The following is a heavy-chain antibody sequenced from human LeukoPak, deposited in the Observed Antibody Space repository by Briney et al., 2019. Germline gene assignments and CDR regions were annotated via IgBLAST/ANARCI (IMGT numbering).Heavy chain of an antibody. CDR2: IYYSGST. CDR3: ARGRSSGWFGY. J-gene: IGHJ4*02. V-gene: IGHV4-59*01. CDR1: GGSISSYY. Sequence: SETLSLTCTVSGGSISSYYWSWIRQPPGKGLEWIGYIYYSGSTNYNPSLKSRVTISVDTSKNQFSLKLSSVTAADTAVYYCARGRSSGWFGYWGQGTLVTVSS. D-gene: IGHD6-19*01.